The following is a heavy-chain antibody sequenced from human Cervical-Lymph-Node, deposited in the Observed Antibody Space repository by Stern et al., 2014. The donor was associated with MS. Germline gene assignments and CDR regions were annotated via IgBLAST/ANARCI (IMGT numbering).Heavy chain of an antibody. CDR2: IIPMFDTA. D-gene: IGHD5-12*01. CDR3: AGGAVPAIGKIDY. J-gene: IGHJ4*02. V-gene: IGHV1-69*18. CDR1: GGTFSNYA. Sequence: VQLVESGAEVKKPGSSVKVSCKASGGTFSNYAISWVRQAPGQGPEWMGMIIPMFDTANYAQKLKGSVPVTRDASASTGNMELTSRRSDDTAVYYCAGGAVPAIGKIDYWGQGTLITVSS.